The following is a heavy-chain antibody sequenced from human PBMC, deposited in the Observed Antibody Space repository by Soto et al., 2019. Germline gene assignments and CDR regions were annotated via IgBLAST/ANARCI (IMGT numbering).Heavy chain of an antibody. Sequence: EVQLVESGGGLVQPGGSLRLSCAASGFTFSSYSMNWVRQAPGKGLEWVSSSSSSSSYIYYACSLKGRFTMSRDNAKNSLYLQMNCLRAEDTAMYYCARDIGVYSGYANDDWGQGTLGSVSS. CDR3: ARDIGVYSGYANDD. J-gene: IGHJ4*02. V-gene: IGHV3-21*01. CDR2: SSSSSSYI. D-gene: IGHD5-12*01. CDR1: GFTFSSYS.